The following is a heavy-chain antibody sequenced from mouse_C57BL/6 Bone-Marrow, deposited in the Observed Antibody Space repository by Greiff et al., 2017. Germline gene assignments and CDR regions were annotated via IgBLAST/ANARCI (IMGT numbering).Heavy chain of an antibody. CDR1: GYTFTDYY. J-gene: IGHJ3*01. CDR2: IYPGSGNT. D-gene: IGHD2-2*01. CDR3: GRSGGYGGFAY. V-gene: IGHV1-76*01. Sequence: QVQLQQSGAELVRPGASVKLSCKASGYTFTDYYINWVKQRPGQGLEWIARIYPGSGNTYYNEKFKGKATLTAEKSSSTAYMQLSSLTSEDSAVYICGRSGGYGGFAYWGQETLVTVSA.